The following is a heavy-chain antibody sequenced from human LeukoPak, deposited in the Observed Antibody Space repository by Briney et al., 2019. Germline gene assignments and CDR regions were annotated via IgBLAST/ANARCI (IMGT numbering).Heavy chain of an antibody. Sequence: PSETLSLTCTVSGGSISSTTYYWGWIRQPPGKGLEWIGNIYYRGSTYYNPSLKSRVTISVDTSKNQFSLKLSSVTAADTAVYYCARDNSVRDEAWWFNPWGQGTLVTVSS. J-gene: IGHJ5*02. CDR2: IYYRGST. V-gene: IGHV4-39*02. CDR3: ARDNSVRDEAWWFNP. CDR1: GGSISSTTYY. D-gene: IGHD5-24*01.